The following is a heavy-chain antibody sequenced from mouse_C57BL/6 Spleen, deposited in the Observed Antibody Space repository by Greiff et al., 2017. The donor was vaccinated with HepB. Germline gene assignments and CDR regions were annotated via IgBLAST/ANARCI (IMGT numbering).Heavy chain of an antibody. V-gene: IGHV5-9-1*02. CDR1: GFTFSSYA. D-gene: IGHD3-2*01. Sequence: DVMLVESGEGLVKPGGSLKLSCAASGFTFSSYAMSWVRQTPEKRLEWVAYISSGGDYIYYADTVKGRFTISRDNARNTLYLQMSSLKSEDTAMYYCTRDREGYYFDYWGQGTTLTVSS. CDR2: ISSGGDYI. CDR3: TRDREGYYFDY. J-gene: IGHJ2*01.